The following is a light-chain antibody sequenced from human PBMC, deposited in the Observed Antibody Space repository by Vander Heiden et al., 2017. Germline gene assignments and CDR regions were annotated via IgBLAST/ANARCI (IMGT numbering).Light chain of an antibody. Sequence: LVMTHSPHSLAASLRERPAINCKSSQSSLASSNSKTSLAWYRQQPGQSPELLIYWASTRDSGVPDRFSGSGSGTDFTLNISSVQAEDVAVYHCQQNYNFPRTFGQGTKVEIK. CDR2: WAS. V-gene: IGKV4-1*01. J-gene: IGKJ1*01. CDR3: QQNYNFPRT. CDR1: QSSLASSNSKTS.